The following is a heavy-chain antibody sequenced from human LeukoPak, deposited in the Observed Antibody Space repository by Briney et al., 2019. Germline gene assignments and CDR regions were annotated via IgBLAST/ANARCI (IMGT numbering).Heavy chain of an antibody. CDR1: GGSISSYY. D-gene: IGHD4-23*01. CDR3: ARVGFGNTPHPIDY. Sequence: SETLSLTCTVSGGSISSYYWSWIRQSPGKGLEWIGYIYYTGSTNYNPSLKSRVTISVDTSKNQFSLKLSSVTAADTAVYYCARVGFGNTPHPIDYWGQGTLVTVSS. V-gene: IGHV4-59*01. CDR2: IYYTGST. J-gene: IGHJ4*02.